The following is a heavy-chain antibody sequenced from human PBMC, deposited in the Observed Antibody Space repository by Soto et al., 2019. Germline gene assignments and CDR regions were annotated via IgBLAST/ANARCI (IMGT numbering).Heavy chain of an antibody. J-gene: IGHJ4*02. Sequence: EVQLVESGGGLVQPGGSLRLSCAASGFTFSNYWMHWVRQAPGKGLVWVSRINSDGSTTSHADSVKGRFTISRDNAKNTLYLQMNSLRAEDTDVYYCTSLPGYSTGWARFDFCGQGTQVTVSS. V-gene: IGHV3-74*01. CDR2: INSDGSTT. CDR3: TSLPGYSTGWARFDF. D-gene: IGHD6-19*01. CDR1: GFTFSNYW.